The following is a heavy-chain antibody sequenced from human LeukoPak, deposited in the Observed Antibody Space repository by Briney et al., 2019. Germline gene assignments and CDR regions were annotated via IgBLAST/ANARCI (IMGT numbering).Heavy chain of an antibody. V-gene: IGHV1-18*01. Sequence: ASVKVSCKASGYTFTSYGISWVRQAPGQGLEWMGWISAYNGNTNYAQKLQGRVTMTTDTSTSTAYMELRSLRSDDTAVYYCARSLTIFGVVTDNWFDPWGQGTLVTVSS. D-gene: IGHD3-3*01. J-gene: IGHJ5*02. CDR1: GYTFTSYG. CDR3: ARSLTIFGVVTDNWFDP. CDR2: ISAYNGNT.